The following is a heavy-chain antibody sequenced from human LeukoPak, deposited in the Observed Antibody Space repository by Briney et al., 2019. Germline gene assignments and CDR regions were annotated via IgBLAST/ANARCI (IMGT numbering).Heavy chain of an antibody. D-gene: IGHD2-2*01. Sequence: SETLSLTCTVSGGSISSYYWSWIRQPPGKGLEWIGYIYYSGGTNYNPSLKSRVTISVDTSKNQLSLKLSSVTAADTAVYYCARSPIVVVPAAKAGAFDIWGQGTMVTVSS. V-gene: IGHV4-59*01. CDR3: ARSPIVVVPAAKAGAFDI. J-gene: IGHJ3*02. CDR2: IYYSGGT. CDR1: GGSISSYY.